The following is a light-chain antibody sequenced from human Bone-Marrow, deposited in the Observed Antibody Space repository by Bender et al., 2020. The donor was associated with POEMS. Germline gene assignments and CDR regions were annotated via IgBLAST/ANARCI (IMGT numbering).Light chain of an antibody. CDR1: SSDIGVYNH. J-gene: IGLJ3*02. CDR3: FSYVPSATNWV. Sequence: QAALTQPRSVSGSPGQSVTISCTGTSSDIGVYNHVSWYQQHPGKAPKLILYEVTKRPSGVPDRFSGSRSGSTASLTISGLQPEDEAHYYCFSYVPSATNWVFGAGTKLTVL. V-gene: IGLV2-11*01. CDR2: EVT.